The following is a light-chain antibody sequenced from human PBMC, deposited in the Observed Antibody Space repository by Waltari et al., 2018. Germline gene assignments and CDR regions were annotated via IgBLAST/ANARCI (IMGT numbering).Light chain of an antibody. CDR2: WAA. Sequence: DIVMTQSPDSLAVSLGERATIHSNSSQSILYRSSNRNALAWYQQKPGQPPKLLFFWAATRESGAPDRFSVSGSGTDFTLTISSLQAEDVAVYYCQQYYNAPLTFGGGTKVEIK. CDR3: QQYYNAPLT. V-gene: IGKV4-1*01. CDR1: QSILYRSSNRNA. J-gene: IGKJ4*01.